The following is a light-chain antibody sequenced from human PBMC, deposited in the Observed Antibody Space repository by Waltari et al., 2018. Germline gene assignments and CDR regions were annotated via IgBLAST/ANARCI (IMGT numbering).Light chain of an antibody. J-gene: IGKJ1*01. CDR2: SAS. V-gene: IGKV1-39*01. CDR1: QSISNY. Sequence: DIQMTLSTSSLSVSVGDRVTITCRASQSISNYLNWYQQIPGKAPRLLIYSASSLQSGVPSRFSGSGSGTHFTLTISSLQPEDFATYSCHQSYTTPWTFGQGTKVEIK. CDR3: HQSYTTPWT.